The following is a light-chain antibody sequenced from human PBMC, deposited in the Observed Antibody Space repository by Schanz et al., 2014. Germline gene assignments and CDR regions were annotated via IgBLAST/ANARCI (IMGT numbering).Light chain of an antibody. CDR3: QQSYSTPWT. CDR1: QSISSY. J-gene: IGKJ1*01. Sequence: DIQMTQSPSSLSASVGDRVTITCRASQSISSYLNWYQQKPGKAPNLLIYAASSLESGVPSRFSGSESGTDFTLTISRLQPEEFATYYCQQSYSTPWTFGQGTKVEIK. CDR2: AAS. V-gene: IGKV1-39*01.